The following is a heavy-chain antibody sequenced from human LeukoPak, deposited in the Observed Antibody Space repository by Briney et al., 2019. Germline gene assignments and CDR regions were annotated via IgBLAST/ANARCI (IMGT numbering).Heavy chain of an antibody. Sequence: PGGSLRLSCVGSGFVFSKYAVHWVRQAPGKGLEWVAVVSYDGDFKLYGDSVKGRFTISRDNSQNMLFLQMNDLRPQDAATYFCARDPYSHDSSGFSYFLQYWGQGTVVTVYS. V-gene: IGHV3-30-3*01. CDR1: GFVFSKYA. CDR2: VSYDGDFK. D-gene: IGHD6-19*01. J-gene: IGHJ4*02. CDR3: ARDPYSHDSSGFSYFLQY.